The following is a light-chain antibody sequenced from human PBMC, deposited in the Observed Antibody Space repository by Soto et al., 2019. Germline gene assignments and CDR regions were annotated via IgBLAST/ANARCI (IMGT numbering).Light chain of an antibody. CDR2: AVS. Sequence: QSALTQPASVSGSPGQSITISCTGTSSDVGGYNYVSWYQQHPGKAPKLMIYAVSNRPSGVSNRLSGSKSGNTASLTISGLQAEDEADYYCFSYTSSGTMMFGGGTKVTVL. CDR3: FSYTSSGTMM. CDR1: SSDVGGYNY. V-gene: IGLV2-14*03. J-gene: IGLJ3*02.